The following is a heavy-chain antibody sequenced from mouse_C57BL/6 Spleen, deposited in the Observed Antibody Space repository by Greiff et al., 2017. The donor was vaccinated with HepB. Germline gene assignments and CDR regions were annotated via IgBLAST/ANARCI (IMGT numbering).Heavy chain of an antibody. Sequence: QVHVKQPGAELVKPGASVKMSCKASGYTFTSYWITWVKQRPGQGLEWIGDIYPGSGSTNYNEKFKSKATLTVDTSSSTAYMQLSSLTSEDSAVYYCARYYYGSSWFAYWGQGTLVTVSA. CDR1: GYTFTSYW. J-gene: IGHJ3*01. V-gene: IGHV1-55*01. D-gene: IGHD1-1*01. CDR2: IYPGSGST. CDR3: ARYYYGSSWFAY.